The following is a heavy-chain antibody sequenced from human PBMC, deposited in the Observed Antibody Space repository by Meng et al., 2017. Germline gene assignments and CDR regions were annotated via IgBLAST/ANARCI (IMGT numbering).Heavy chain of an antibody. CDR1: GYNFPDYY. CDR2: INPKSGDT. D-gene: IGHD2-2*01. CDR3: ARVGYCSSTSCHQIDY. J-gene: IGHJ4*02. V-gene: IGHV1-2*06. Sequence: HGQLVQSVAKGKKPGASVKVSCKPSGYNFPDYYIHWVRRAPGQGLEWMGRINPKSGDTHYAQKFQARVTMTGDTSISTAYMELSGLRSDDTAVYYCARVGYCSSTSCHQIDYWGQGTLVTVSS.